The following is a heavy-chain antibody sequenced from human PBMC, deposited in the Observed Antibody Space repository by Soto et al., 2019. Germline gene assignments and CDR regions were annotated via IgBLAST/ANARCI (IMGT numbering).Heavy chain of an antibody. CDR2: ISAHNGNT. CDR3: ARGRYGDY. D-gene: IGHD1-1*01. Sequence: QVHLVQSGAEVKKPGASVKVSCKGSGYDFTTYGITWVRQAPGQGLEWMAWISAHNGNTDYAQKLQGRVTVTRDTSTSTAYMGLRSLRSDDTPMYDCARGRYGDYWGQGALVTVSS. CDR1: GYDFTTYG. V-gene: IGHV1-18*01. J-gene: IGHJ4*02.